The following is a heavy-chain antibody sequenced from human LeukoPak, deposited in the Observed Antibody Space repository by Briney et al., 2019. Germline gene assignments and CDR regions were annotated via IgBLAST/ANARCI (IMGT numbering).Heavy chain of an antibody. CDR1: GFTFSSYS. CDR2: ISSSSSYI. D-gene: IGHD4-23*01. CDR3: AREETTVVTLDAFDI. Sequence: GGSLRLSCAASGFTFSSYSMNWVRQAPGKGLEWVSSISSSSSYIYYADSVKGRFTISRDNAKNSLYLQMNSLRAEDTAVYYCAREETTVVTLDAFDIWGQGTMVTVSS. V-gene: IGHV3-21*01. J-gene: IGHJ3*02.